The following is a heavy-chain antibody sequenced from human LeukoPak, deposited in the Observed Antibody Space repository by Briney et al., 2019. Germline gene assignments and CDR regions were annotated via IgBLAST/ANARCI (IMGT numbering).Heavy chain of an antibody. Sequence: GGSLRLSCAASGFTFSNYGMSWVRQAPGKGLEWVSTISGSGGRTYYADSVKGRFTISRDNSKNTLYLQMNSLRAEDTAVYYCAKDRAPWLPGDYWGQGTLVTVSS. CDR3: AKDRAPWLPGDY. D-gene: IGHD5-12*01. CDR1: GFTFSNYG. J-gene: IGHJ4*02. CDR2: ISGSGGRT. V-gene: IGHV3-23*01.